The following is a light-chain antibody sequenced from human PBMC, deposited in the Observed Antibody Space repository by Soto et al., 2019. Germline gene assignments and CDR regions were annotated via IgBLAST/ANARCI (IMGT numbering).Light chain of an antibody. Sequence: DIQMTQSPSTLSASVGDRVTITGRASQSISSWVAWYQQKLGRAPNLLIYKASTLESGVPSRFSGSGSGTEFTLTVSSLQPDDFATYYCQQYDSYPLTFGGGTKVEIK. CDR1: QSISSW. CDR3: QQYDSYPLT. V-gene: IGKV1-5*03. CDR2: KAS. J-gene: IGKJ4*01.